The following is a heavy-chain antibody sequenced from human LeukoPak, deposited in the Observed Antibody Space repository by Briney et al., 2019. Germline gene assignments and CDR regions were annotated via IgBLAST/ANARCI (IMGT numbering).Heavy chain of an antibody. J-gene: IGHJ1*01. CDR3: ARAPSQIGGYYPEYFRH. V-gene: IGHV3-74*01. Sequence: GGSLRLSCAASGFTFSSYWMHWVRQAPGKGLVWVSRIKSDGSTNYADSVKSRFTISRDNAKNTVSLQMNSLRAEDTGVYYCARAPSQIGGYYPEYFRHWGQGTLVTVSS. CDR2: IKSDGST. CDR1: GFTFSSYW. D-gene: IGHD3-22*01.